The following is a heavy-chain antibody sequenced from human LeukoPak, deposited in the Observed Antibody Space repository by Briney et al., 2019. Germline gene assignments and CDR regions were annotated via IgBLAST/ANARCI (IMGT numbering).Heavy chain of an antibody. CDR1: AVSISSGDYY. J-gene: IGHJ3*02. V-gene: IGHV4-61*08. CDR2: IYYSGST. CDR3: ARGRSGYSYVHDAFDI. D-gene: IGHD5-18*01. Sequence: PSETLSLTCTVSAVSISSGDYYWSWIRQPPGKGLEWIWYIYYSGSTNYNHSLKSLVTISVDTTKNQFSLKLSSVTAADTAVYYCARGRSGYSYVHDAFDIWGHGTMVTVSS.